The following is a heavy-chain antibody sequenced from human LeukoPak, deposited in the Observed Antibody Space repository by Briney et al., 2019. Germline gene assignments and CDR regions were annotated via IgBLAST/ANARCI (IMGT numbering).Heavy chain of an antibody. CDR1: GFTVSSNY. CDR2: IYSGGST. J-gene: IGHJ4*02. Sequence: GGSLRLSCAASGFTVSSNYMSWVRQAPGKGLEWVSVIYSGGSTYYADSVKGRFTISRDNSKNTLYLQMNSLRAEDTAVYYCAKTYYDSSGYYYGPEAGPLDYWGRGTLVTVSS. V-gene: IGHV3-53*01. D-gene: IGHD3-22*01. CDR3: AKTYYDSSGYYYGPEAGPLDY.